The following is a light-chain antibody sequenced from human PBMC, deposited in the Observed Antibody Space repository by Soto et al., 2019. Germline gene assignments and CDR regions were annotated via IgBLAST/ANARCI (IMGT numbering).Light chain of an antibody. CDR2: AAS. CDR3: QQSYSTPVT. CDR1: QIISSY. Sequence: DIQMTQSPSSLSAFVGDRVTITCRTSQIISSYLNWYQQKPGKAPKLLISAASSLRSGVPSRFSGSGYETDFSVTISSLQPEDAATYYCQQSYSTPVTFGQGTKLEIK. V-gene: IGKV1-39*01. J-gene: IGKJ2*01.